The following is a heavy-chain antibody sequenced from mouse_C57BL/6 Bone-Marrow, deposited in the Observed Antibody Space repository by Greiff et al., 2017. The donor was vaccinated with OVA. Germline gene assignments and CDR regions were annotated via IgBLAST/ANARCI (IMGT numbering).Heavy chain of an antibody. V-gene: IGHV1-26*01. J-gene: IGHJ2*01. Sequence: EAQLQQPGTELVQPGASVKISCKAPGYTFTDYYMNWVKQRHGKSLEWIGDINPDDGGSSYNQKFKGKATLTVDKSSSTTYMELRSLTSEGSAVYYYERELAADYWGEGTTVTVSS. D-gene: IGHD4-1*01. CDR2: INPDDGGS. CDR1: GYTFTDYY. CDR3: ERELAADY.